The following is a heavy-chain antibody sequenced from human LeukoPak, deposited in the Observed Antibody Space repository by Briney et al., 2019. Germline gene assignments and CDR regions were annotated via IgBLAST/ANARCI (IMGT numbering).Heavy chain of an antibody. Sequence: GGSLRLSCAASGFTFSSYAMSWVRQAPGKGLEWVSAISGSGGSTYYADSVKGRFTISRDNSKNTLYLQMNSLRAEDTAVYYCARDFGSGSYYIDYWGQGTLVAVSS. CDR1: GFTFSSYA. CDR3: ARDFGSGSYYIDY. D-gene: IGHD3-10*01. CDR2: ISGSGGST. V-gene: IGHV3-23*01. J-gene: IGHJ4*02.